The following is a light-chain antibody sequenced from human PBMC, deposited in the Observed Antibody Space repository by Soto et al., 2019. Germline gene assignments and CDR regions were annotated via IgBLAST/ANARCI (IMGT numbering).Light chain of an antibody. J-gene: IGKJ4*01. CDR1: QNVSSW. CDR2: AAS. CDR3: QQTYSFPLT. Sequence: DTQMTQSPSSLSASVGDRVTITCRASQNVSSWLAWYQQKPGKAPKLLIYAASSLQSGVPSRFSGSGSGTEFALTISSLQPEDSATYSCQQTYSFPLTFGGGTKVDI. V-gene: IGKV1-12*01.